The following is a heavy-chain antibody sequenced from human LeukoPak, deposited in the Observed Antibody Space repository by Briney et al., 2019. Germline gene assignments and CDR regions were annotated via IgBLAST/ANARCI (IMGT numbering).Heavy chain of an antibody. Sequence: GGSLRLSCAASGFTFSGSWMSWVRQAPGKGLEWVANIKQEASCKGYIDSVKGRFTISRDNAENSVYMDMNRLRDADTAVYYCARDGYGGYLDCWAQDTLVTVSS. CDR2: IKQEASCK. CDR1: GFTFSGSW. J-gene: IGHJ4*02. CDR3: ARDGYGGYLDC. D-gene: IGHD6-13*01. V-gene: IGHV3-7*01.